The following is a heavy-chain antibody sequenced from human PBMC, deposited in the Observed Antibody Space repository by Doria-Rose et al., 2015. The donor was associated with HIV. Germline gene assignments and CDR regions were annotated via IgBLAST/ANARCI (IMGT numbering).Heavy chain of an antibody. J-gene: IGHJ4*02. D-gene: IGHD6-13*01. CDR3: ARIKSSRWYHKYYFDF. Sequence: ESGPVLVKPTETLTLTCTVSGVSLSSPGMGVSWSRQPPGKALEWLANIFSDDARSFKTSLKSRLTISRGTSKSQVVLTMTDMDPVDTATYYCARIKSSRWYHKYYFDFWGQGTLVIVSA. CDR2: IFSDDAR. CDR1: GVSLSSPGMG. V-gene: IGHV2-26*01.